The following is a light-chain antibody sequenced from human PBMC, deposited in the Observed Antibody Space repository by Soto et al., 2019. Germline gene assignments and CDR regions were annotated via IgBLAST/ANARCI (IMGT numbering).Light chain of an antibody. CDR1: QSISSY. CDR3: QQSYSTPRALT. V-gene: IGKV1-39*01. Sequence: DIQMTQSPSSLSASVGDRVTITCRASQSISSYLNWYQQKPGKAPKLLIYAASSLQSGVPSRFSGSGAGTDFTLTISSLQHEDFATYYCQQSYSTPRALTFGGGTKVEIK. CDR2: AAS. J-gene: IGKJ4*01.